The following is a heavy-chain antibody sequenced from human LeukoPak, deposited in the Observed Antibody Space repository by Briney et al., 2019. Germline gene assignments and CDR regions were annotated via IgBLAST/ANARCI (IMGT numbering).Heavy chain of an antibody. CDR1: GYTFTSYG. CDR2: ISAYNGNT. J-gene: IGHJ4*02. V-gene: IGHV1-18*01. Sequence: ASVKVSCKASGYTFTSYGISWVRQAPGQGLEWMGWISAYNGNTNYAQKLQGRVTMTTDTSTSTAYMELRSLRSDDTAVYYCAREVWVRGVIITFDYWGQGTLVTVSS. CDR3: AREVWVRGVIITFDY. D-gene: IGHD3-10*01.